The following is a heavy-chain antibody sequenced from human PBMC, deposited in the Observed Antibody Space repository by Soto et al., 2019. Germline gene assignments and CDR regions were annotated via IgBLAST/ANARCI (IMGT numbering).Heavy chain of an antibody. V-gene: IGHV4-39*01. CDR3: ASTPPNCSSTSCPRGGIFDY. CDR2: IYYSGST. J-gene: IGHJ4*02. D-gene: IGHD2-2*01. CDR1: GGSISSSSYY. Sequence: QLQLQESGPGLVKPSETLSLTCTVSGGSISSSSYYWGWIRQPPGKGLEWIGSIYYSGSTYYNPSLKSRVPIAVNTSKYQFSLKLSSVTAADTAVYYCASTPPNCSSTSCPRGGIFDYWGQGTLVTVSS.